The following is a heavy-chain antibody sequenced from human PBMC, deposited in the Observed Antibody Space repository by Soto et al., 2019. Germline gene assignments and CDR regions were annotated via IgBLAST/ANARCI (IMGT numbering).Heavy chain of an antibody. V-gene: IGHV3-48*02. Sequence: EVPLVESGGGLVQPGGSLRLSCAASGFTFSSYSMNWVRQAPGKGLEWVSYMSSRSGTRYYADSVKGRFTISRDNAKNSLYLQMNSLRDEDTAVYYCARDLSGWLAVDYWGQGTLVTVSS. J-gene: IGHJ4*02. CDR1: GFTFSSYS. CDR3: ARDLSGWLAVDY. D-gene: IGHD6-19*01. CDR2: MSSRSGTR.